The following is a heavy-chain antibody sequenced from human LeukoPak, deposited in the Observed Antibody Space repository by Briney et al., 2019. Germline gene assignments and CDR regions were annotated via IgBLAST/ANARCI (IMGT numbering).Heavy chain of an antibody. CDR3: ARVPIGVVFDY. Sequence: ASVKVSCKASGYTFTSYGISWVRQAPGQGLEWMGWISAYNGNTNCAQKPQGRVTMTTDTSTSTAYMELRSLRSDDTAVYYCARVPIGVVFDYWGQGTLVTVSS. CDR2: ISAYNGNT. J-gene: IGHJ4*02. D-gene: IGHD3-3*01. CDR1: GYTFTSYG. V-gene: IGHV1-18*01.